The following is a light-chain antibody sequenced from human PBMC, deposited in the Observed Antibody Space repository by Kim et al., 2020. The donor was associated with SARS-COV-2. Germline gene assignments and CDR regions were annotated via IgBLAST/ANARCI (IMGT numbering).Light chain of an antibody. CDR3: QVWDSSSDHPV. CDR2: YDS. J-gene: IGLJ3*02. CDR1: NIGSKS. V-gene: IGLV3-21*04. Sequence: APGKPARITCGGNNIGSKSVHWYQKTPGQAPVLVIYYDSDRPSGIPERFSGSNSGNTATLTISRVEAGDEADYYCQVWDSSSDHPVFGGGTQLTVL.